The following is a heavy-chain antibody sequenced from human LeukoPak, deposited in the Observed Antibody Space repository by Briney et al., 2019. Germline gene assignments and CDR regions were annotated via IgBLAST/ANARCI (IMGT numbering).Heavy chain of an antibody. D-gene: IGHD3-16*01. CDR1: GFTFSDYA. CDR2: ISYDGSYK. V-gene: IGHV3-30-3*01. J-gene: IGHJ4*02. Sequence: GGSLRLSCAASGFTFSDYAVHWVRQAPGKGLEWVAVISYDGSYKYYADSVKGRFTISRDNSKNTLYLQMNSLRAEDTAVYYCARGNRLSLSTQDYWGQGTLVTVSS. CDR3: ARGNRLSLSTQDY.